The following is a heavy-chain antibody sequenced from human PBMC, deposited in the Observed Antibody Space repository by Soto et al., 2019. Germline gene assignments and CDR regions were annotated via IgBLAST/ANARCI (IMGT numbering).Heavy chain of an antibody. CDR2: AYHNGLT. D-gene: IGHD6-19*01. CDR3: ARDAAVPGESDRFDY. Sequence: QVQLQESGPGLVKPSGTLSLTCAVSGDSVTSNVWWSWVRQPPGKGLEWIGEAYHNGLTDYNPSLKSRVTMSVDTSKNECSLKLTCLTAADTAIYYCARDAAVPGESDRFDYWGQGTLVTVSS. V-gene: IGHV4-4*02. CDR1: GDSVTSNVW. J-gene: IGHJ4*02.